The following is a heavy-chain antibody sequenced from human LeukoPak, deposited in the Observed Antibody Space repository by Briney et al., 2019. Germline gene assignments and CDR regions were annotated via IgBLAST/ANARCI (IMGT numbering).Heavy chain of an antibody. CDR2: ISGGSVTI. D-gene: IGHD6-13*01. V-gene: IGHV3-48*02. Sequence: PGGSLRLSCAASGFTFSSYSMNWVRQAPGKGLEWVSYISGGSVTIYYADSVKGRLTISRDNAKNSLYLQMNSLRDEDTAVYYCARDPRAGSWYYFDYWGQGTLVTVSS. CDR3: ARDPRAGSWYYFDY. CDR1: GFTFSSYS. J-gene: IGHJ4*02.